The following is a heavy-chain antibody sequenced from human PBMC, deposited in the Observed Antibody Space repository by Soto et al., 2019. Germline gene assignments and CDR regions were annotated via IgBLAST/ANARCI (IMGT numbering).Heavy chain of an antibody. V-gene: IGHV3-48*02. CDR2: ISDSGSNT. CDR1: GFKISSYS. CDR3: ARYYCDSSGYDGMDV. Sequence: EVQLVESGGGLVQPGGSLRLSCAASGFKISSYSLNWVRQAPGRGLEWVAYISDSGSNTLYADSVKGRFTVSRDTAKNSLYLQMSGLRDEDRAVYYCARYYCDSSGYDGMDVWCQGTTVTVCS. D-gene: IGHD3-22*01. J-gene: IGHJ6*02.